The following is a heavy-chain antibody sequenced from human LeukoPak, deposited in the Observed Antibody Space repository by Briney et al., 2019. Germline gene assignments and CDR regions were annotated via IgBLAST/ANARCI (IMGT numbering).Heavy chain of an antibody. D-gene: IGHD2/OR15-2a*01. CDR1: GYTFTSYD. V-gene: IGHV1-8*01. J-gene: IGHJ6*02. Sequence: ASVKVSCKASGYTFTSYDINWVRQATGQGLEWMGWMNPNSGNTSYAQKFQGRVTMTSNTSISKAYMELSSRRSEDTAVYSCARGPLSSTGYYYYGMDVWGQGTTVTVSS. CDR2: MNPNSGNT. CDR3: ARGPLSSTGYYYYGMDV.